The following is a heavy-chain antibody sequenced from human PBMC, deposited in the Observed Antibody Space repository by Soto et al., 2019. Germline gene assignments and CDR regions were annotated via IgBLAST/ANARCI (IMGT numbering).Heavy chain of an antibody. J-gene: IGHJ4*01. Sequence: PSETLSLTCTVSGYSISSGSYWGRIRQPPGKGPEWIASIYHGGTTFYNPSLKSRVTVSVDKSNNQFSLKLRSVTAADTAVYYCAKAHVMVVPGSTFDYWGHGTLGTVS. V-gene: IGHV4-38-2*02. CDR1: GYSISSGSY. CDR2: IYHGGTT. D-gene: IGHD6-19*01. CDR3: AKAHVMVVPGSTFDY.